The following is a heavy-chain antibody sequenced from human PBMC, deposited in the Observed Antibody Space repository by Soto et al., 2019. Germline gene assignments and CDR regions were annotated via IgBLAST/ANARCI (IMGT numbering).Heavy chain of an antibody. CDR2: IYFTGNT. CDR1: GGSISSNSW. J-gene: IGHJ5*02. CDR3: AGQTFTIAAASYGRSNWFDP. Sequence: SETLSLTCVVSGGSISSNSWWSWVRQPPGKGLEWIGTIYFTGNTYYTPSLKSRLTMSIDTSKNEFSLRLNSVTAADTAVYYCAGQTFTIAAASYGRSNWFDPWGPGTLVTVSS. V-gene: IGHV4-39*01. D-gene: IGHD6-25*01.